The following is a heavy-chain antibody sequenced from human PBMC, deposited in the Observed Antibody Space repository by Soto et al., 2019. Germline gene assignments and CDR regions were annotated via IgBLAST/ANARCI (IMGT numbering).Heavy chain of an antibody. D-gene: IGHD6-6*01. Sequence: QVQLVQSGAAVKKPGSSVKVSCKASGGTFSSYAISWVRQAPGQGLEWMGGIIPIFGTANYAQKFQGRVTITADESTSTAYMELSSLRSEDTAVYYCARDVEVYSSSSDYYYYGMDVWGQGTTVTVSS. J-gene: IGHJ6*02. CDR2: IIPIFGTA. CDR1: GGTFSSYA. CDR3: ARDVEVYSSSSDYYYYGMDV. V-gene: IGHV1-69*12.